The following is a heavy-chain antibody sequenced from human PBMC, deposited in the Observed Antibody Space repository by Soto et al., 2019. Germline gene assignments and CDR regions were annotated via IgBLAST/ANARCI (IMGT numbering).Heavy chain of an antibody. D-gene: IGHD3-22*01. J-gene: IGHJ5*02. Sequence: SETLSLTCAVYGGSFMGYSWSWIRQPPGKGLEWIGEINHSGSTNYNPSLKSRVTISVDTSKNQFSLKLSSVTAADTAVYYCARDFFDSSDYTTNWFDPWGQGTLVT. CDR3: ARDFFDSSDYTTNWFDP. CDR2: INHSGST. V-gene: IGHV4-34*01. CDR1: GGSFMGYS.